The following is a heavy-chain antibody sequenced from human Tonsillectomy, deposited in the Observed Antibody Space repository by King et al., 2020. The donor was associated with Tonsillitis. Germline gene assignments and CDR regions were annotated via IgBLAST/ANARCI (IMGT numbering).Heavy chain of an antibody. D-gene: IGHD1-26*01. CDR3: AISPLGELPRV. CDR2: INTYNDNT. V-gene: IGHV1-18*04. CDR1: GYTFTSYG. J-gene: IGHJ4*02. Sequence: QLVQSGAEVKKPGASVKVSCKASGYTFTSYGINWVRQAPGQGLEWMGWINTYNDNTYYAQNLQGRVTMTTDTSTSTAYMELRSLSSDDTAVYYCAISPLGELPRVWGQGTLVTVSS.